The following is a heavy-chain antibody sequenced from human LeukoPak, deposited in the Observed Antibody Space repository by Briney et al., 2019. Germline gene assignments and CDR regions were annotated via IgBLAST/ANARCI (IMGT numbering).Heavy chain of an antibody. CDR2: IHPTSGDT. CDR3: ARDYYYDSSGYYSGVDAFDI. V-gene: IGHV1-2*02. CDR1: GYTFTDHH. J-gene: IGHJ3*02. D-gene: IGHD3-22*01. Sequence: ASVKVSCKASGYTFTDHHMHWVRQAPGQGLQWMGWIHPTSGDTKYAQKFQGRVTMTRDTSISTAYMQLSRLISDDTAVYYCARDYYYDSSGYYSGVDAFDIWGQGTMVTVSS.